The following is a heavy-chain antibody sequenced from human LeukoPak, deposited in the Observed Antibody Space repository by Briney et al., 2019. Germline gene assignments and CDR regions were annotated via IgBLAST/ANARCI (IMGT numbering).Heavy chain of an antibody. CDR3: ARIYSSSWYIGLPYYYYGMDV. CDR1: GGSISSYY. V-gene: IGHV4-59*08. CDR2: IYYSGST. J-gene: IGHJ6*02. Sequence: PSETLSLTCTVSGGSISSYYWSWIRQPPGKGLEWIGYIYYSGSTNYTPSLKSRVTISVDTSKNQFSLKLSSVTAADTAVYYCARIYSSSWYIGLPYYYYGMDVWGQGTTVTVSS. D-gene: IGHD6-13*01.